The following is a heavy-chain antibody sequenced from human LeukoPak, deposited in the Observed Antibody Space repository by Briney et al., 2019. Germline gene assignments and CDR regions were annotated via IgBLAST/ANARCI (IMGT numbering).Heavy chain of an antibody. CDR3: ARADWIVAYDY. CDR1: GGSISSGSYY. J-gene: IGHJ4*02. V-gene: IGHV4-61*02. Sequence: PSETLSLTCTVSGGSISSGSYYWSWIRQPAGKGLEWIGRIYTSGSTNYNPSLKSRVTISVDTSKNQFSLKLSSVTAADTAVYYCARADWIVAYDYWGQGTLVTVSS. D-gene: IGHD5-12*01. CDR2: IYTSGST.